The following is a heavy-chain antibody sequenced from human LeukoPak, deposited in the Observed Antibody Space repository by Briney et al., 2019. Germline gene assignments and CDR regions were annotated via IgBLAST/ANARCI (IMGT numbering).Heavy chain of an antibody. J-gene: IGHJ4*02. CDR3: AKSPVSSCRGSFCYPFDY. D-gene: IGHD2-15*01. V-gene: IGHV3-23*01. CDR1: GFTFTSSA. CDR2: ISGRSGTT. Sequence: GGSLRLSCVASGFTFTSSAMSWVRQAPGKGLEWVSAISGRSGTTYYADSVKGRFTISRDNSKNTLYLQMNSLRAGDTAVYFCAKSPVSSCRGSFCYPFDYWGQGNLVTVSS.